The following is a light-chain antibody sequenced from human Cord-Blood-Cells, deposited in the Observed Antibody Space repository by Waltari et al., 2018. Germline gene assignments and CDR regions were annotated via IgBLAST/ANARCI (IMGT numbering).Light chain of an antibody. CDR3: QQRSNWPPLT. Sequence: EIVLTQSPATLSLSPGERATLSCRASQSVSSYLVWYQQKPGQAPRLLIYDASTRATRIPARISGSGSWTDFTLTISSLEPEEFAVYYCQQRSNWPPLTFGGGTKVEIK. CDR2: DAS. V-gene: IGKV3-11*01. CDR1: QSVSSY. J-gene: IGKJ4*01.